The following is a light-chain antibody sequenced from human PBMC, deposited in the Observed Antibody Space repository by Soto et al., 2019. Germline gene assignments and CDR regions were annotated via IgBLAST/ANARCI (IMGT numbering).Light chain of an antibody. V-gene: IGLV2-14*01. CDR3: SSYTSTSTRV. CDR1: SSDVGAYNY. CDR2: GVN. J-gene: IGLJ1*01. Sequence: QSALTQPASVSGSPGQSITISCTGTSSDVGAYNYDSWYQQSPGRAPKLLIYGVNNRPSGVSNRFSVSKSGNTASLTISGLQVEDEADSYYSSYTSTSTRVFGTGTKLTVL.